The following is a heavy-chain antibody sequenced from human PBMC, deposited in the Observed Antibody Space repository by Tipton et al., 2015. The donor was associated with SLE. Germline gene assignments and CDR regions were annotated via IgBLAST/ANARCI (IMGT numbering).Heavy chain of an antibody. CDR2: LNHSGST. CDR1: GGSFGGYY. J-gene: IGHJ4*02. CDR3: GGRITMIAPFDY. Sequence: TLSLTCAVYGGSFGGYYWTWIRQPPGKGLEGIGELNHSGSTNYNPSIKSRVTISVDTSKNQFSLKLSSVTAADTAVYYCGGRITMIAPFDYWGQGTLVTVSS. V-gene: IGHV4-34*01. D-gene: IGHD3-22*01.